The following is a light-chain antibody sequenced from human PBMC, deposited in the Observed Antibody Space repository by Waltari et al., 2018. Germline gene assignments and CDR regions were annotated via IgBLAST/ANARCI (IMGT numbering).Light chain of an antibody. V-gene: IGKV1-33*01. CDR1: QDISNY. J-gene: IGKJ3*01. Sequence: IQLPQSPSSLSASVGDRVTITCRASQDISNYLNWYQQKPGKAPKLLIYDASNLEIGVPSRFSGSQSGTDFTLTINSLLPEDVATYYCQRYDNLPVFAFGPGTKVDVK. CDR2: DAS. CDR3: QRYDNLPVFA.